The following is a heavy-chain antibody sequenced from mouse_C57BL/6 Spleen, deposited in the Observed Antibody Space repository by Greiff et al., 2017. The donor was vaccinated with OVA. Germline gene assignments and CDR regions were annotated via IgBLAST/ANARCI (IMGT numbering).Heavy chain of an antibody. D-gene: IGHD1-1*01. J-gene: IGHJ2*01. Sequence: QVQLQQPGAELVKPGDSVKLSCKASGYTFTSYWMQWVKQRPGQGLEWIGEIDPSDSYTNYNQKLKGKATLTVEKYSSTAYIQLSSRTSEDSAVYYYARTYNYGSSCGQGTTLTVAS. CDR3: ARTYNYGSS. CDR1: GYTFTSYW. CDR2: IDPSDSYT. V-gene: IGHV1-50*01.